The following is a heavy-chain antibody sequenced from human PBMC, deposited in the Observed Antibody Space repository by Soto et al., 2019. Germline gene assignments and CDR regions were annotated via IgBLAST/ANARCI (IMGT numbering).Heavy chain of an antibody. Sequence: ASVKVSCKASGYTFTSYYMHWVRQAPGQGLEWMGIINPSGGSTSYAQKFKGRVTMTRDTSTSTVYMELSSLRSEDTAVYYFARERVVVTVGFSDSYYGMDVWGKGTRVTVSS. CDR1: GYTFTSYY. J-gene: IGHJ6*04. CDR2: INPSGGST. V-gene: IGHV1-46*01. D-gene: IGHD2-21*02. CDR3: ARERVVVTVGFSDSYYGMDV.